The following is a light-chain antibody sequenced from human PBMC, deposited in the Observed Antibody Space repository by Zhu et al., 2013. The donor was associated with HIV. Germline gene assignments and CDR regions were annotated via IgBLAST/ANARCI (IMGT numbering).Light chain of an antibody. Sequence: EIVLTQSPGTVSLSPGERATVSCRASQSVSNDYLAWYQQKPGQAPRLLIFGASSRASGIPDRFSGSGSGTDFTLTISRLEPEDFAVYYCQQYETSPYAFGQGTRVEIK. V-gene: IGKV3-20*01. CDR3: QQYETSPYA. J-gene: IGKJ2*01. CDR1: QSVSNDY. CDR2: GAS.